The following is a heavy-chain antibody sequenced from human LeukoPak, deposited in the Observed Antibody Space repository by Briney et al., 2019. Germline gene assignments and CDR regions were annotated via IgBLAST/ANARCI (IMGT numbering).Heavy chain of an antibody. V-gene: IGHV3-21*06. J-gene: IGHJ2*01. D-gene: IGHD4-17*01. CDR3: ARDRKGRTYGDPYWFFDL. CDR2: ISSSSSSI. Sequence: GSLRLSCAASGFSFRFYSMNWVRQAPGKGLDWVSSISSSSSSIYYADSMKGRFTISRDNVKNLLFLQMNSLRAEDTAIYYCARDRKGRTYGDPYWFFDLWGRGTLVSVSS. CDR1: GFSFRFYS.